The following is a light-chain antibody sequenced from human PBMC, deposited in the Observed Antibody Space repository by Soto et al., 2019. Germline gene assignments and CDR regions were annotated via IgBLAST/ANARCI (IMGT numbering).Light chain of an antibody. CDR3: QQYGSSPPRYT. J-gene: IGKJ2*01. V-gene: IGKV3-20*01. CDR1: QSVSSSY. CDR2: GAS. Sequence: EIVLTQSPGTLSLSPGERATLSCRASQSVSSSYLAWYQQKPGQAPRLLIYGASSRATGIPDRFSGSGSGTDFTLTISRLGPEGFAVYYCQQYGSSPPRYTFGQGTKLEIK.